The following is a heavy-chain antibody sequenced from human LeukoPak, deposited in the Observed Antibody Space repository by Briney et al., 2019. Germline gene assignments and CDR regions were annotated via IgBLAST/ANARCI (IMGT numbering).Heavy chain of an antibody. CDR2: IIPILGIA. J-gene: IGHJ5*02. V-gene: IGHV1-69*04. Sequence: SVKVSCKASGGTFSSYTISLVRQAPGQGLEWMGRIIPILGIANYAQKFQGRVTITADKSTSTAYMELSSLRSEDTAVYYCARDFVGAISAEPWGQGTLVTVSS. CDR3: ARDFVGAISAEP. CDR1: GGTFSSYT. D-gene: IGHD1-26*01.